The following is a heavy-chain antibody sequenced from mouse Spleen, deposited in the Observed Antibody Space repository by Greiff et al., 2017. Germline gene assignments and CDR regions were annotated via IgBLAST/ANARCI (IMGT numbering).Heavy chain of an antibody. J-gene: IGHJ1*03. CDR1: GYTFTDYY. V-gene: IGHV1-26*01. CDR2: INPNNGGT. D-gene: IGHD4-1*01. Sequence: EVQLQQSGPELVKPGASVKISCKASGYTFTDYYMNWVKQSHGKSLEWIGDINPNNGGTSYNQKFKGKATLTVDKSSSTAYMELRSLTSEDSAVYYCALGPHWYFDVWGTGTTVTVSS. CDR3: ALGPHWYFDV.